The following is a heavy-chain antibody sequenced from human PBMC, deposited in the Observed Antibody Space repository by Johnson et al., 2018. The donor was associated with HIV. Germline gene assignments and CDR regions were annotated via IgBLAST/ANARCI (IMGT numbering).Heavy chain of an antibody. Sequence: VQLVESGGGLVQPGGSLRLSCAASGFTFSSYAMSWVRQAPGKGLEWVSGINWSGGSTGYADSMKGRFTISRDNARNSLYLQMNSLRAEDTAVYYCATQEDYGDYYGAFDIWGQGTMVTVSS. D-gene: IGHD4-17*01. CDR3: ATQEDYGDYYGAFDI. J-gene: IGHJ3*02. CDR2: INWSGGST. V-gene: IGHV3-20*04. CDR1: GFTFSSYA.